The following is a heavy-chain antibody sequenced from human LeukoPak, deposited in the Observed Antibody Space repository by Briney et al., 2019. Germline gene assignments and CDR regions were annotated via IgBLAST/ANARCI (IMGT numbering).Heavy chain of an antibody. Sequence: GGSLRLSCAASGFTFSNAWMSWVRQAPGKGLEWVGRIKSKTDGGTTDYAAPVKGRFTISRDDSKNTLYLQMNSLKTEDTAVYYCTAGSRAAGVFDIWGQGTMVTVSS. CDR2: IKSKTDGGTT. V-gene: IGHV3-15*01. CDR3: TAGSRAAGVFDI. J-gene: IGHJ3*02. D-gene: IGHD6-13*01. CDR1: GFTFSNAW.